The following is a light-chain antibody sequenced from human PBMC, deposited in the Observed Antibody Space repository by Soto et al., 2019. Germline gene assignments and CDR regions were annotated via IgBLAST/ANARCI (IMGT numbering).Light chain of an antibody. Sequence: DIQMTQSPSTLSASVGDRVTITCRASQSTSTWLAWYQQRPGKTPKLLISEASKLESGVPSRFSGSGSGTVFPLTISRLQPDDFANYYCQQYSTYPYAFGQGTKVEIK. CDR3: QQYSTYPYA. J-gene: IGKJ1*01. CDR1: QSTSTW. CDR2: EAS. V-gene: IGKV1-5*03.